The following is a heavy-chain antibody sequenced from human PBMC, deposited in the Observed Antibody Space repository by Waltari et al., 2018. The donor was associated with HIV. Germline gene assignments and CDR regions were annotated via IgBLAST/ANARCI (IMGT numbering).Heavy chain of an antibody. Sequence: EVQLVESGGGLVQPGRSLRLSFAASGFTFDDYAMHWVRHAPGKGLEWVSGISWNSAAIGYADSVKGRFTISRDNAKNSLYLLMNSLRTEDTALYYCAKDTKMYYFGSGSYYDAFDIWGQGTMVTVSS. V-gene: IGHV3-9*01. CDR1: GFTFDDYA. J-gene: IGHJ3*02. CDR2: ISWNSAAI. CDR3: AKDTKMYYFGSGSYYDAFDI. D-gene: IGHD3-10*01.